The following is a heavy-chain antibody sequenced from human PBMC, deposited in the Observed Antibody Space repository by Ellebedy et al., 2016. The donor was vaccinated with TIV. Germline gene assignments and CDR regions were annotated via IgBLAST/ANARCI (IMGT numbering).Heavy chain of an antibody. D-gene: IGHD6-19*01. V-gene: IGHV3-66*01. CDR2: IYSGGST. Sequence: PGGSLRLSCAVSGITVSNNYMGWVRQAPGKGLELVSTIYSGGSTEYADSVKGRFTISKDNSENTVHLQMDSLRVEDTAVYYCATVGLVNDAFDFWGQGTMVTVSA. CDR3: ATVGLVNDAFDF. J-gene: IGHJ3*01. CDR1: GITVSNNY.